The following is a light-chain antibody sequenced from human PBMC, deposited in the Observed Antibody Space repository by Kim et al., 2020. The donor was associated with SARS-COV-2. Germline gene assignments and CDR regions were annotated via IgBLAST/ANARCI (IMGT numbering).Light chain of an antibody. CDR2: DVT. J-gene: IGLJ2*01. Sequence: RSVSGSPGQSVTSSCTGTSSDVAWYQQHPGKAPKLMIYDVTKRPSGVPDRFSGSKSGNTASLTISGLQAEDEADYYCCSYAGSYVVFGGGTQLTVL. V-gene: IGLV2-11*01. CDR1: SSDVA. CDR3: CSYAGSYVV.